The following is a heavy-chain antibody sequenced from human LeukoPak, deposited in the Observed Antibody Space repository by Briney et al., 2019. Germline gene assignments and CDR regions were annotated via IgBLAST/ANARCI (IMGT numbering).Heavy chain of an antibody. J-gene: IGHJ4*02. V-gene: IGHV3-7*01. Sequence: GGSLRLSCAASGFTLSSHWMTWVRQAPGKGLEWVASIKPDGSERHYVDSVKGRFTISRDNAKNSLYLQVNSLRVEDTAVYYCAREMSTIPDLDYWGQGTLVTVSS. CDR2: IKPDGSER. CDR3: AREMSTIPDLDY. D-gene: IGHD5-24*01. CDR1: GFTLSSHW.